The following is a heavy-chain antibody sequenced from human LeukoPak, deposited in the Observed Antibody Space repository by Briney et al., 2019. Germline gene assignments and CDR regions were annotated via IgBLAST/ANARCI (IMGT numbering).Heavy chain of an antibody. CDR2: IYCSGTT. V-gene: IGHV4-59*01. CDR3: ARGVVLTGYPLDF. Sequence: SETLSLTCSVSGGSFSNYYWSWLRQPPGKGLEGVGFIYCSGTTDYNPSLKSRVTISIDTSKKQFSLKLSSVTAADTAVYYCARGVVLTGYPLDFWGRGTLVTVSS. J-gene: IGHJ4*02. D-gene: IGHD3-9*01. CDR1: GGSFSNYY.